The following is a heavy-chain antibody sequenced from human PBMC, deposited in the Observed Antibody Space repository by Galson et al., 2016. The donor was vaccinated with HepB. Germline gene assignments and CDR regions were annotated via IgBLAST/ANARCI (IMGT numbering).Heavy chain of an antibody. V-gene: IGHV3-33*08. J-gene: IGHJ3*02. CDR3: ARVITMVGGPTQTDAFDI. Sequence: SLRLSCAASGFTFSSSWMHWVCQAPGKGLEWVAVIWYDGSNKYYADSVKGRFTISRDNSKNTLYLQMNSLRAEDTAVYFCARVITMVGGPTQTDAFDIWGQGTMVTVSS. CDR2: IWYDGSNK. CDR1: GFTFSSSW. D-gene: IGHD3-10*01.